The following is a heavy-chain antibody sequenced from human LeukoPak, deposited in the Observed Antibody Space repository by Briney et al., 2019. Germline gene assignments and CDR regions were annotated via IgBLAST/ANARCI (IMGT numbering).Heavy chain of an antibody. D-gene: IGHD6-19*01. CDR1: GYVFTSYY. J-gene: IGHJ3*02. V-gene: IGHV1-46*01. Sequence: ASVKVSCKASGYVFTSYYMHWVRQAPGQGLEWMGIINPSDGSTTYAQKLQGRVTMSTDTSTGTAYMELRSLRSDDTAVYYCARRVAVARRDAFDIWGQGTMVTVSS. CDR3: ARRVAVARRDAFDI. CDR2: INPSDGST.